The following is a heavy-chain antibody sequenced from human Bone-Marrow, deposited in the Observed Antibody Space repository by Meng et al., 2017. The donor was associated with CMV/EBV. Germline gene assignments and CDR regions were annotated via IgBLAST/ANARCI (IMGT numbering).Heavy chain of an antibody. D-gene: IGHD2-2*01. Sequence: GGSLRLSCAASGFTFSSYWMSWVRQAPGKGLEWVANIKQDGSEKYYVDAVKGRFTISRDNAKNSLYLQMNSLRAEDTAVYYWARHRVVPAAMGPKHYYYGMDVWGQGTTVTVSS. V-gene: IGHV3-7*01. CDR2: IKQDGSEK. CDR3: ARHRVVPAAMGPKHYYYGMDV. J-gene: IGHJ6*02. CDR1: GFTFSSYW.